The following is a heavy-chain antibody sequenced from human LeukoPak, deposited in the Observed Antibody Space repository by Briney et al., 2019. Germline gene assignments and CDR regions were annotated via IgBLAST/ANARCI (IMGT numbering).Heavy chain of an antibody. V-gene: IGHV4-59*01. CDR2: IYYSGST. J-gene: IGHJ4*02. CDR1: GGSISSYY. CDR3: ARQYSSGSLFDY. Sequence: SPSETLSLTCTVSGGSISSYYWSWIRQPPGKGLEWIGYIYYSGSTNYNPSLKSRVTISVDTSKNQFSLKLSSVTAADTAVYYCARQYSSGSLFDYWGQGTLVTVSS. D-gene: IGHD3-10*01.